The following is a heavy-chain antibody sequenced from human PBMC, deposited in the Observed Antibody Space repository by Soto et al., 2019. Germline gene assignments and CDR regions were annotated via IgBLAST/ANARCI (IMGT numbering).Heavy chain of an antibody. D-gene: IGHD5-12*01. CDR3: AKDSSIWWLQMPDAFDI. Sequence: GGSLRLSCAASGFTFSSYAMSWVRQAPGKGLEWVSAISGSGGSTYYADSVKGRFTISRDNSKNTLYLQMNSLRAEDTAVYYCAKDSSIWWLQMPDAFDIWGQGTMVTGSS. CDR2: ISGSGGST. J-gene: IGHJ3*02. CDR1: GFTFSSYA. V-gene: IGHV3-23*01.